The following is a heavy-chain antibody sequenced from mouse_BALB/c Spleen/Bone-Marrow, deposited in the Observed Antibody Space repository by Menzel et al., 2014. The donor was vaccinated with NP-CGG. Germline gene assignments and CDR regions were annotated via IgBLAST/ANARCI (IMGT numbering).Heavy chain of an antibody. Sequence: VKLVESAAELARPGASVKMSCKASGYTFTSYTMHWVKPRPGQGLEWIGYINPSSGYTDYNQKFNDKTTLTADKSSSTAYMQLSSLTSEDSAVYYCARLNYGNPFAYWGQGTLVTVSA. D-gene: IGHD2-1*01. V-gene: IGHV1-4*02. CDR2: INPSSGYT. CDR1: GYTFTSYT. CDR3: ARLNYGNPFAY. J-gene: IGHJ3*01.